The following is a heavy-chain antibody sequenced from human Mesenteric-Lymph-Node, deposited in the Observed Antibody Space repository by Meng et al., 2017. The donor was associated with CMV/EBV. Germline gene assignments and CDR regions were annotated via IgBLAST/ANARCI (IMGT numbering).Heavy chain of an antibody. V-gene: IGHV3-20*04. CDR3: ARGEARAIFGVGYYYGMDV. CDR1: GSRLDEYA. Sequence: GGSLRPSCAVSGSRLDEYAMSWVRQAPGKGLEWVSAIASNGGRTGYADSVKGRFTISRDNAKNSLYLQMNSLRVDDTALYYCARGEARAIFGVGYYYGMDVWGPGTTVTVSS. CDR2: IASNGGRT. D-gene: IGHD3-3*01. J-gene: IGHJ6*02.